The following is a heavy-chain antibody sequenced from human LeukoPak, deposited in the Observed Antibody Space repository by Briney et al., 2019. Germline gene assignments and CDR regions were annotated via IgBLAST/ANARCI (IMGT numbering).Heavy chain of an antibody. J-gene: IGHJ5*02. CDR2: ISGSGDST. V-gene: IGHV3-23*01. CDR1: GVTFNSNA. CDR3: TNNRYSSGPNWFDP. Sequence: GGSLKLSCAASGVTFNSNAMSWVRQATGKGLEWVSGISGSGDSTYYADSVKGRFTISRDNSKNTLYLQMNSLRDEDTAVYYCTNNRYSSGPNWFDPWGQGTLVTVSS. D-gene: IGHD6-19*01.